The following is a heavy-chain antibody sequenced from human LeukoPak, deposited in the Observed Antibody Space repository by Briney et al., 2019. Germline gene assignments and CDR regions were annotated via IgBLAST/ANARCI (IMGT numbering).Heavy chain of an antibody. J-gene: IGHJ6*03. CDR3: ARDGGDYGSGNYYYYMDV. CDR2: IIPIFGTA. Sequence: SVKVSCKASGGTFSSYAISWVRQAPGQGLEWMGGIIPIFGTANYAQKFQGRVTVTTDESTSTAYMELSSLRSEDTAVYYCARDGGDYGSGNYYYYMDVWGKGTTVTVSS. CDR1: GGTFSSYA. V-gene: IGHV1-69*05. D-gene: IGHD3-10*01.